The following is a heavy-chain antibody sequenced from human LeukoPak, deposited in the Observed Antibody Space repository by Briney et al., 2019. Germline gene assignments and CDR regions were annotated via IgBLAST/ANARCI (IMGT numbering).Heavy chain of an antibody. D-gene: IGHD5/OR15-5a*01. CDR2: IYYSGST. J-gene: IGHJ4*02. CDR3: ARVLYARDDVFFDH. CDR1: GGSISSYY. Sequence: PSETLSLTCTVSGGSISSYYWSWIRQPPGKGLEWIGYIYYSGSTNYNPSLKSRVTISVDTSKNQFSLKLSSVTAADTAVYYCARVLYARDDVFFDHWGQGTLVTVSS. V-gene: IGHV4-59*01.